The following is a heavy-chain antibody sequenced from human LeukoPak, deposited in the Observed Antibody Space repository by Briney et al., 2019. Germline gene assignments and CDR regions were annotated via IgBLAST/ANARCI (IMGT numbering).Heavy chain of an antibody. CDR2: ISAYNGNT. CDR3: ASYDWNSFYFDY. V-gene: IGHV1-18*01. Sequence: ASVKVSCKASGYTFTSYGISWVRQAPGQGLEWMGWISAYNGNTNYAQKLQGRVTMTTDTSTSTAYMELRSLRSEDTAVYYCASYDWNSFYFDYWGQGTLVTVSS. J-gene: IGHJ4*02. CDR1: GYTFTSYG. D-gene: IGHD1/OR15-1a*01.